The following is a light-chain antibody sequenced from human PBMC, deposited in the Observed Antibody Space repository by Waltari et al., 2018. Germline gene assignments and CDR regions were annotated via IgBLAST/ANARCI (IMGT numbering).Light chain of an antibody. CDR1: QSLVHNDGNTY. Sequence: DFVMTQSPLSLPVTLGQPASISCRSCQSLVHNDGNTYLTWLQQRPGQSPRRLIYKFSNRDSGVPARVSGSWAGTEFSRKISRVEAEDVGVYYCMQHTHGPHTFGQGTKLEIK. CDR3: MQHTHGPHT. J-gene: IGKJ2*01. V-gene: IGKV2-30*02. CDR2: KFS.